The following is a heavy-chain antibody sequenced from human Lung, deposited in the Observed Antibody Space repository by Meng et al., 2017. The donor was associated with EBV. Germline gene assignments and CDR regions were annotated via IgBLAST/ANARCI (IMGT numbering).Heavy chain of an antibody. CDR2: IYYSGST. J-gene: IGHJ4*02. Sequence: QVQLQESGPGLVKPSQTLSLTCTVSGGSISSGGHYWSWIRQHPGKGLEWIGYIYYSGSTYYNPSLKSLVSISVDTSNNQFSLKLSSVTAADTAVYYCARAVDTGYFDYWGQGTLVTGSS. V-gene: IGHV4-31*01. D-gene: IGHD5-18*01. CDR3: ARAVDTGYFDY. CDR1: GGSISSGGHY.